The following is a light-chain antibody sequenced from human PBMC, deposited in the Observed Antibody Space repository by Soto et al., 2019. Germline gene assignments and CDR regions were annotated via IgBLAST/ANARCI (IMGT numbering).Light chain of an antibody. J-gene: IGKJ1*01. Sequence: EIVMTQSPVTLSVSPGERATLSCRASQSVSSNLAWYQQKPGQAPRLLIYGASPRATGIPARFSGSGSGTEFTLTISSLQSEDFAVYYCQQYGTFGQGTKVDIK. CDR1: QSVSSN. CDR3: QQYGT. CDR2: GAS. V-gene: IGKV3-15*01.